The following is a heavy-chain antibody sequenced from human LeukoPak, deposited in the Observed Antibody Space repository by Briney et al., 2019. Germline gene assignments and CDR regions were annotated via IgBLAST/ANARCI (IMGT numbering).Heavy chain of an antibody. CDR2: IYSGGST. V-gene: IGHV3-66*01. CDR1: GFTVSSNY. J-gene: IGHJ6*02. CDR3: ARAPTMDV. Sequence: GVSLRLSCAASGFTVSSNYMSWVRQAQGKGLEWVSVIYSGGSTYYADSVKGRFTISRDNSKNTLYLQMNSLRAEDTAVYYCARAPTMDVWGQGTTVTVSS.